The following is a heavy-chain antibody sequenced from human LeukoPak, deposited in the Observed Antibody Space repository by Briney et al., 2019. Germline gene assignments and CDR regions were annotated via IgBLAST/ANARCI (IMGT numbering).Heavy chain of an antibody. J-gene: IGHJ4*02. Sequence: PGGSLRLSCAASGFTFSSYAMSWVRQAPGKGLEWVSAISGSGGSTYYADSVKGRFTISRDNAKNSLYLQMNSLRAEDTAVYYCARDLRITLFDYWGQGTLVTVSS. CDR3: ARDLRITLFDY. CDR1: GFTFSSYA. D-gene: IGHD3-10*01. V-gene: IGHV3-23*01. CDR2: ISGSGGST.